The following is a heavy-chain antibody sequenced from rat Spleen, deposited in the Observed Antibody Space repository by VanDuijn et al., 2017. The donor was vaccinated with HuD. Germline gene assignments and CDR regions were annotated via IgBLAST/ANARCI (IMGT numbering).Heavy chain of an antibody. V-gene: IGHV5-31*01. Sequence: EVQLVESDGGLVQPGRSLKLSCAASGFTFNTYWMTWIRQAPGKGLEWVASISNTGDNTYYPDSVKGRFTISRDNAKSTLSLQMDSLRSEDTATYYCARRHYGYTDYFDYWGQGVMVTVSS. CDR1: GFTFNTYW. J-gene: IGHJ2*01. D-gene: IGHD1-9*01. CDR2: ISNTGDNT. CDR3: ARRHYGYTDYFDY.